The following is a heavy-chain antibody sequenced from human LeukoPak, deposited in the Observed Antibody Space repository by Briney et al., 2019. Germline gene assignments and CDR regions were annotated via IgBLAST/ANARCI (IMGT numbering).Heavy chain of an antibody. J-gene: IGHJ4*02. CDR3: ARGKGIVGATIDY. V-gene: IGHV4-59*01. Sequence: SETLSLTCTVSGGSISSYYWNWIRQPPGKGLEWIGYIYSSGTTNYNPSLRRRVSMSVDTSKNQFSLKLSSVTAADTAVYYCARGKGIVGATIDYWGQGTLVTVSS. CDR1: GGSISSYY. CDR2: IYSSGTT. D-gene: IGHD1-26*01.